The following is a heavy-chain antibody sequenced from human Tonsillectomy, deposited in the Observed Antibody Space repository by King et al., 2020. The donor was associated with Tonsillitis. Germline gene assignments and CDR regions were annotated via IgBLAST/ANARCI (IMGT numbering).Heavy chain of an antibody. Sequence: QLVQSGAEVKKPGESLKISCKGSGYSFTSYWIGWVRQMPGKGLEWMGIIYPGDSDTRYSPSFQGRVTISADKSISTAYLQWSSLKASDTAMYYCARLGPYLGATRPFDYWGQGTLVTVSS. J-gene: IGHJ4*02. CDR2: IYPGDSDT. D-gene: IGHD1-26*01. CDR1: GYSFTSYW. V-gene: IGHV5-51*01. CDR3: ARLGPYLGATRPFDY.